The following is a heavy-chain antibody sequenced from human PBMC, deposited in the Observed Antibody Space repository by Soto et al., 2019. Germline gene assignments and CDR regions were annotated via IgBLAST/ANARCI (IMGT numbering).Heavy chain of an antibody. Sequence: GESLKISCAASGLSFSGSTMHWVRQASGKGLEWVGHITSKPDNYATVYAASVKGRFSFSRDDLMNTAFLQMNSLKSEATAVYYCSRCYENNAYYFDQWGQGTLVAVSS. CDR3: SRCYENNAYYFDQ. D-gene: IGHD3-16*01. CDR2: ITSKPDNYAT. CDR1: GLSFSGST. J-gene: IGHJ1*01. V-gene: IGHV3-73*01.